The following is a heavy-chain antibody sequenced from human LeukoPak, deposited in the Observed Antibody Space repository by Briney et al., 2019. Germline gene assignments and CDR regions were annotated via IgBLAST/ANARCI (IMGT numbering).Heavy chain of an antibody. CDR3: GRDQYCSSSTCGINYYYYYGMDV. Sequence: ASVNVSCKTSGYTFSSYGISWVRQAPGQGLEWMGWISAHNGNTNYAQKFQGRVTMTTETSTSTAYMELRSLRSDDTAVYYCGRDQYCSSSTCGINYYYYYGMDVWGQGTTVTVSS. J-gene: IGHJ6*02. V-gene: IGHV1-18*01. D-gene: IGHD2-2*01. CDR2: ISAHNGNT. CDR1: GYTFSSYG.